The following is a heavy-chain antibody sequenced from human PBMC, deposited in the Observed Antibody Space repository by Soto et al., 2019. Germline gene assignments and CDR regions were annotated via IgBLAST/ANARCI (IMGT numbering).Heavy chain of an antibody. CDR2: ISYDGSNK. D-gene: IGHD1-26*01. CDR3: AKVGSGSYFVYYYYGMDV. V-gene: IGHV3-30*18. CDR1: GFTFSSYG. J-gene: IGHJ6*02. Sequence: GGSLRLSCAASGFTFSSYGMHWVRQAPGKGLEWVAVISYDGSNKYYADSVKGRFTISRDNSKNTLYLQMNSLRAEDTAVYYCAKVGSGSYFVYYYYGMDVWGQGTTVTVSS.